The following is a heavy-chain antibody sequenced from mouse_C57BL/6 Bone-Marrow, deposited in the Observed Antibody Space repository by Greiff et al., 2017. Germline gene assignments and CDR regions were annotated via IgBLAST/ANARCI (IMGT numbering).Heavy chain of an antibody. CDR2: MNPYHGGT. Sequence: VQLQQSGPVLVKPGASVKMSCKASGYTFTDYYMNWVKQSHGKSLEWIGVMNPYHGGTSYKQKFTGKATLTVDKSSSTSYLELKSLTSEDSAVYYCAIYGSSWSAMDYWGQGTSVTVSS. CDR3: AIYGSSWSAMDY. J-gene: IGHJ4*01. V-gene: IGHV1-19*01. CDR1: GYTFTDYY. D-gene: IGHD1-1*01.